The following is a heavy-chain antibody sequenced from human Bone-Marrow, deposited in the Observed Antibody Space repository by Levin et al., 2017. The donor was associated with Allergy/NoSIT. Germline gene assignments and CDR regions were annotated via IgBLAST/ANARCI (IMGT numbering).Heavy chain of an antibody. CDR2: ISPSDGRT. CDR3: TRVLSQTEHDWYGLDV. D-gene: IGHD3-9*01. Sequence: GGSLRLSCAASGFTFANYAMDWVRQTPGKGLESISSISPSDGRTYYVDSVKGRFTISRDNSKNMLYLQMNSMRDEDTAKYYCTRVLSQTEHDWYGLDVWGQGTTVTVSS. J-gene: IGHJ6*02. V-gene: IGHV3-23*01. CDR1: GFTFANYA.